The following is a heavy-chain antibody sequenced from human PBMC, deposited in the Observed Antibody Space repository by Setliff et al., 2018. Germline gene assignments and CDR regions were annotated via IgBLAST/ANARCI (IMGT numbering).Heavy chain of an antibody. V-gene: IGHV1-18*01. CDR3: ARASPHHPYDSSGYYYGDY. J-gene: IGHJ4*02. CDR2: ISAYNDNT. D-gene: IGHD3-22*01. CDR1: GYTFTSYA. Sequence: ASVKVSCKTSGYTFTSYAISWVRQAPGQGLEWMGWISAYNDNTNYAQKFQGRVTMTTDTSTSTAYMELTSLRSDDTAVYYCARASPHHPYDSSGYYYGDYWGQRTLVTVSS.